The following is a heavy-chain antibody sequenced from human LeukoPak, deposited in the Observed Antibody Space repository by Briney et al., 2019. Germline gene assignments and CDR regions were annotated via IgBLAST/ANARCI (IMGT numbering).Heavy chain of an antibody. CDR3: ARPIVVDLCYFDY. CDR1: GFTFSSYW. J-gene: IGHJ4*02. Sequence: GGSLRLSCAASGFTFSSYWMSRVRQAPGKGLEWVAVISYDGSNKYYADSVKGRFTISRDNSKNTLYLQMNSLRAEDTAVYYCARPIVVDLCYFDYWGQGTLVTVSS. D-gene: IGHD3-22*01. CDR2: ISYDGSNK. V-gene: IGHV3-30*03.